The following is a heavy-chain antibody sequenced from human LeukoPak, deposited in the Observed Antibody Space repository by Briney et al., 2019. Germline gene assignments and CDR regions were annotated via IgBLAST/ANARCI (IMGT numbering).Heavy chain of an antibody. CDR3: ASSSWYALDY. Sequence: GGSLRLSCAASGFTFSSYEMNWVRQAPGKGLEWITYISSSGSTMYYADSVKGRFTISRDNAKNSLYLQMNSLRAEDTAIYYCASSSWYALDYWGQGTLVTVSS. CDR1: GFTFSSYE. V-gene: IGHV3-48*03. D-gene: IGHD6-13*01. CDR2: ISSSGSTM. J-gene: IGHJ4*02.